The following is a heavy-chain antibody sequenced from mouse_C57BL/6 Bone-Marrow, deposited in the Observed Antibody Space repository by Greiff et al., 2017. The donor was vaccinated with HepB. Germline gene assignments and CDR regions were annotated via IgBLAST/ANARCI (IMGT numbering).Heavy chain of an antibody. D-gene: IGHD1-1*01. CDR1: GFTFSSYA. CDR3: TREWVYYYGSSQAWFAY. V-gene: IGHV5-9-1*02. Sequence: EVHLVESGEGLVKPGGSLKLSCAASGFTFSSYAMSWVRQTPEKRLEWVAYISSGGDYIYYADTVKGRFTISRDNARNTLYLQMSSLKSEDTAMYYCTREWVYYYGSSQAWFAYWGQGTLVTVSA. J-gene: IGHJ3*01. CDR2: ISSGGDYI.